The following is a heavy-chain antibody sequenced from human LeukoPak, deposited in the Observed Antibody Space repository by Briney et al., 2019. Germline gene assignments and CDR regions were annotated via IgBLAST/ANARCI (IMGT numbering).Heavy chain of an antibody. J-gene: IGHJ5*02. CDR1: GYTFTSYD. CDR3: ARGLKRRYGCSGTSCYWFDP. D-gene: IGHD2-2*01. V-gene: IGHV1-8*01. Sequence: GASVKVSCKASGYTFTSYDINWVRQATGQGLEWMGWMNPNSGNTGYAQKFQGRVTMTRNTSISTAYMELSSLRSEDTAVYYCARGLKRRYGCSGTSCYWFDPWGQGTLVTVSS. CDR2: MNPNSGNT.